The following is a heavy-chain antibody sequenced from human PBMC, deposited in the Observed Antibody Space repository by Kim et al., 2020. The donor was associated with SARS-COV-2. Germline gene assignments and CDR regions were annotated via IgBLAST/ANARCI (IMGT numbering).Heavy chain of an antibody. J-gene: IGHJ4*02. CDR1: GFPFSSYS. V-gene: IGHV3-64D*09. CDR3: VNLASTMIRE. Sequence: GGSLRLSCSASGFPFSSYSMHWVRQAPGKGLEYVSAISTNGGSTYYADSVRGRFNISRDNSKNTLYLQMSSLRTEDTAVYYCVNLASTMIREWGQGTLVTVSS. CDR2: ISTNGGST. D-gene: IGHD3-22*01.